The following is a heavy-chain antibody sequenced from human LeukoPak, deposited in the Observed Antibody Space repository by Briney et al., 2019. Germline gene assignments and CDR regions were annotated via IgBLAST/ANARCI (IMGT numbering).Heavy chain of an antibody. D-gene: IGHD3-10*01. CDR1: GFTFSSYW. CDR3: ARDAGPTMVRGVIHWFDP. Sequence: GGSLRLSCAASGFTFSSYWMSWVRQAPGKGLEWVANIKQDGSEKYYVDSVKGRFTISRDNAKNSLYLQMNSLRAEDTAVYYCARDAGPTMVRGVIHWFDPWGQGTLVTVSS. J-gene: IGHJ5*02. CDR2: IKQDGSEK. V-gene: IGHV3-7*01.